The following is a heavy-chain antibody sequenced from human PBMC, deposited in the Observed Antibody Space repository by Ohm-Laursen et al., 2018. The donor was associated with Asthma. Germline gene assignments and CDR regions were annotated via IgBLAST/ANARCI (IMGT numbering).Heavy chain of an antibody. CDR2: ISASGGST. V-gene: IGHV3-23*01. J-gene: IGHJ3*02. D-gene: IGHD2-21*02. CDR1: GFTFSTYA. CDR3: AKVRHIVVVTAIPSDAFDI. Sequence: LSLTCAASGFTFSTYAMSWVRQAPGKGLEWVSGISASGGSTNYADSVKGRFTISRDKYKKTLYLQMNSLRAEDTAVYFCAKVRHIVVVTAIPSDAFDIWGQGTMVTVSS.